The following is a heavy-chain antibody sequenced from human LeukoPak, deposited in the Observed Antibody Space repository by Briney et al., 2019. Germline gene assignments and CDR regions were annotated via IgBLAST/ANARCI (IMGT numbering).Heavy chain of an antibody. CDR1: GFTFSSYA. CDR2: ISGSGGST. J-gene: IGHJ6*04. Sequence: GGSLRLSCAASGFTFSSYAMSWVRQAPGKGLEWVSAISGSGGSTYYADSVKGRFTISRDNSKNTLHLQMNSLRAEDTAVYYCAKVGGTSDYYGMDVWGKGTTVTVSS. D-gene: IGHD2-2*01. CDR3: AKVGGTSDYYGMDV. V-gene: IGHV3-23*01.